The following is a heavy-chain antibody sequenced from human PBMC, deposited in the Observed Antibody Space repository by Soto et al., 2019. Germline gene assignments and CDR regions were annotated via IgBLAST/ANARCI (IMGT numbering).Heavy chain of an antibody. Sequence: QVQLVQSGAEVKKPGSSVKVSCKASGGTFSSYTISWVRQAPGQGLEWMGRIIPILGIANYAQKFQGRVTITADKCTSTAYMELSSLRSEDTAVYYCAGLVYYDSSDYYINNYYYYYGMDVWGQETTVTVSS. J-gene: IGHJ6*02. D-gene: IGHD3-22*01. V-gene: IGHV1-69*02. CDR2: IIPILGIA. CDR3: AGLVYYDSSDYYINNYYYYYGMDV. CDR1: GGTFSSYT.